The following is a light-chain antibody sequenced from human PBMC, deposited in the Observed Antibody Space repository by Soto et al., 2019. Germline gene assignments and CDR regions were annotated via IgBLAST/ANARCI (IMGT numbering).Light chain of an antibody. Sequence: DIQMTKSLSTLSGTEGDRVTITCRASQTISSWLAWYQQKPGKAPKLLIYKASTLKSGVPSRFSGSGSGTEFTLTISILQPDDFATYYCEHYNSYSEAFGQGTKVDVK. CDR1: QTISSW. J-gene: IGKJ1*01. CDR2: KAS. CDR3: EHYNSYSEA. V-gene: IGKV1-5*03.